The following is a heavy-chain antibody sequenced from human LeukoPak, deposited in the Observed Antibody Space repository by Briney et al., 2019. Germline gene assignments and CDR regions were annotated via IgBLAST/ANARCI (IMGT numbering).Heavy chain of an antibody. CDR3: ARQRHYYDSSGSMRH. CDR2: INHSGST. Sequence: SETLSLTCAVYGGSFSGYYWSWIRQPPGKGLEWIGEINHSGSTSYNPSLKSRVTISVDTSKNQFSLKLSSVTAADTAVYYCARQRHYYDSSGSMRHWGQGTLVTVSS. CDR1: GGSFSGYY. D-gene: IGHD3-22*01. V-gene: IGHV4-34*01. J-gene: IGHJ1*01.